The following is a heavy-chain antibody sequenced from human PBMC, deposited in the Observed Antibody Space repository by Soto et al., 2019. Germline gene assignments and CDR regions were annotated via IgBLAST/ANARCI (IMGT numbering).Heavy chain of an antibody. J-gene: IGHJ6*02. D-gene: IGHD6-13*01. CDR3: ARDTAAAGTPYYYYYYGMDV. CDR2: ISSSRSYI. Sequence: PGGSLRLSCAASGFTFSSYSMNWVRQAPGKELERVSSISSSRSYIYYADSVKGRFTTSRDNAKNSLYLQMNSLRAEDTAVYYCARDTAAAGTPYYYYYYGMDVWGQGTTGTVSS. V-gene: IGHV3-21*01. CDR1: GFTFSSYS.